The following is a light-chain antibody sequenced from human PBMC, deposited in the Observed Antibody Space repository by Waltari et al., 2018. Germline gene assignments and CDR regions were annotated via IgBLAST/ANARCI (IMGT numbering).Light chain of an antibody. V-gene: IGLV1-47*01. CDR2: KNN. Sequence: SVLTQPPSASGTPGQKVTISCNGSSSNIGSNYVSWYQQLPGTAPKLLIFKNNQRPSGVPDRFSDSKSGTSASLAINGLRSEDEADYYCAAWDDSLSGLVLGGGTKVTVL. CDR1: SSNIGSNY. J-gene: IGLJ3*02. CDR3: AAWDDSLSGLV.